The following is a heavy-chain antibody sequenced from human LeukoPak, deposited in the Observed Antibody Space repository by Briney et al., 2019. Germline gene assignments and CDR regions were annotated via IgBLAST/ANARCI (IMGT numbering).Heavy chain of an antibody. Sequence: GGSLRLSCAASGFTFSSYAMSWVRQAPGKGLEWVSAISASGGTTYYADSVKGRFTISRDNSKNTLFVQMNSLRAEDTAVYYCVKDWRDESNCGGDCLQYWGQGTLVTVSS. J-gene: IGHJ4*02. V-gene: IGHV3-23*01. CDR1: GFTFSSYA. CDR3: VKDWRDESNCGGDCLQY. D-gene: IGHD2-21*02. CDR2: ISASGGTT.